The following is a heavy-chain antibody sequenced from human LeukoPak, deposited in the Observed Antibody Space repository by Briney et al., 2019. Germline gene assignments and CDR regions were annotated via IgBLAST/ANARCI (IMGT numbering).Heavy chain of an antibody. CDR1: GWGGRTHGGG. V-gene: IGHV2-5*01. CDR3: ALGSTVITSWEY. J-gene: IGHJ4*02. Sequence: CGPTLVNPAQTLTLTGTFSGWGGRTHGGGVGWIRQPPGKALEWLTLIYWNDGKRYRPSLKSRLSITNDTSENHVVLTMTKMDPVDTATYYCALGSTVITSWEYWGQGTLVAVHS. CDR2: IYWNDGK. D-gene: IGHD4-23*01.